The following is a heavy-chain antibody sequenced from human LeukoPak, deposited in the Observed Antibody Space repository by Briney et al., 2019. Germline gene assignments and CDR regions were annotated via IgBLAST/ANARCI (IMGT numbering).Heavy chain of an antibody. D-gene: IGHD1-26*01. CDR2: IWYDGSNK. CDR1: GFTFSSYG. CDR3: ARDLQRGEWELLSY. J-gene: IGHJ4*02. V-gene: IGHV3-33*01. Sequence: GGSLRLSCAASGFTFSSYGMHWVRQAPGKGLEWVAVIWYDGSNKYYADSVKGRFTISRDNSKNTLYLQMNSLRAEDTAVYYCARDLQRGEWELLSYWGQGTLVTVSS.